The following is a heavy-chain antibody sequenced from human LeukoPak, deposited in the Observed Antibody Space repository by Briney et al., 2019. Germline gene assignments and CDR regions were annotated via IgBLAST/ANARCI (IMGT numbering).Heavy chain of an antibody. Sequence: ASLKVSCKAFGYSLTNYYVHWVRQTPGQRLECIAEINPSCGSTSYAQKFQGRITVTRDTYTNTVYMDLSSLRSEDTATYYCARGAPTTRIGAGRFDYWGQGSLLTVAS. CDR3: ARGAPTTRIGAGRFDY. V-gene: IGHV1-46*01. CDR2: INPSCGST. D-gene: IGHD5-12*01. J-gene: IGHJ4*02. CDR1: GYSLTNYY.